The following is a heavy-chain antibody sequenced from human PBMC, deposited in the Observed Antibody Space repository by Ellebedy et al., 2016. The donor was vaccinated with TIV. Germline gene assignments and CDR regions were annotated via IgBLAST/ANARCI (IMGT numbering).Heavy chain of an antibody. V-gene: IGHV3-21*01. CDR1: GFTFSSYS. CDR2: ISSSSSYI. Sequence: GESLKISCAASGFTFSSYSMNWVRQAPGKGLEWVSSISSSSSYIYYADSVKGRFTISRDNSKNTLYLQMNSLRAEDTAVYYCAKVPRGIAAAGTMAKADYYYGMDVWGQGTTVTVSS. J-gene: IGHJ6*02. D-gene: IGHD6-13*01. CDR3: AKVPRGIAAAGTMAKADYYYGMDV.